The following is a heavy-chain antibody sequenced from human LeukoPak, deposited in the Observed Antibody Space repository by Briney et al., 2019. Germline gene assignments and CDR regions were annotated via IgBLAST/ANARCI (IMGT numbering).Heavy chain of an antibody. Sequence: PGGSLRLSCAASGFTFRSYGMHWVRQAPGKGLEWVAFIRYDGSNKYYADSVKGRFTISRDNSKNTLYLQMNSLRAEDTAVYYCAKDIVATIRRDGDYWGQGTLVTVSS. CDR1: GFTFRSYG. J-gene: IGHJ4*02. D-gene: IGHD5-12*01. CDR3: AKDIVATIRRDGDY. CDR2: IRYDGSNK. V-gene: IGHV3-30*02.